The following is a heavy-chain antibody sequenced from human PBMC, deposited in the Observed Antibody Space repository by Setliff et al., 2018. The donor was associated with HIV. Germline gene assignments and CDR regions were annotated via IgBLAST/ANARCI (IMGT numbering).Heavy chain of an antibody. CDR3: ARDEYSSGLDY. CDR1: GFTFSDYY. CDR2: ISSSSSYI. V-gene: IGHV3-11*06. J-gene: IGHJ4*02. D-gene: IGHD6-19*01. Sequence: GGSLRLSCAASGFTFSDYYMSWIRQAPGTGLEWVSSISSSSSYIYYADSVKCRFTISRDNAKNSLYLQMNSLRAEDTAVYYCARDEYSSGLDYWGQGTLVTVSS.